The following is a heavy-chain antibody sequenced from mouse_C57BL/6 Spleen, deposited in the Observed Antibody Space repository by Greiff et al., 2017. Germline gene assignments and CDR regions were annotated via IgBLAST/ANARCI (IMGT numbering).Heavy chain of an antibody. V-gene: IGHV10-1*01. CDR3: VRQGTTGRGYAMDY. CDR1: GFSFNTYA. D-gene: IGHD1-1*01. J-gene: IGHJ4*01. CDR2: IRSKSNNYAT. Sequence: EVKLVESGGGLVQPKGSLKLSCAASGFSFNTYAMNWVRQAPGQGLEWVARIRSKSNNYATYYADSVKDRFTISRDDSESMLYLQMNNLKTEDTAMYYCVRQGTTGRGYAMDYWGQGTSVTVSS.